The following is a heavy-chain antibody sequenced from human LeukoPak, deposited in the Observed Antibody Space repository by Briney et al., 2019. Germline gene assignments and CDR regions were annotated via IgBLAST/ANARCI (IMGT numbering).Heavy chain of an antibody. CDR2: IIAIFGTA. J-gene: IGHJ4*02. Sequence: ASVKVSCKASGGTFSSYAISWVRQAPGQGLEWMGGIIAIFGTANYAQKFQGRVTITADESTSTAYMELRSLRSDDTAVYYCAREPYPLRYYFDYWGQGTLVTVSS. V-gene: IGHV1-69*13. D-gene: IGHD2-21*01. CDR1: GGTFSSYA. CDR3: AREPYPLRYYFDY.